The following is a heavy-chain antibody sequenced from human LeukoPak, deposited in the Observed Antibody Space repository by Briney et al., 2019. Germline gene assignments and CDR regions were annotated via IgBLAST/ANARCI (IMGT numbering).Heavy chain of an antibody. V-gene: IGHV4-38-2*02. CDR2: IYHTATT. D-gene: IGHD6-19*01. Sequence: SETLSLTCSVSGYSISSSYYGGWIRQPPGRGLEWIWTIYHTATTHYNPSLKSRVTISEDTSRNQFSLKLRSVTAADTAVYYCARDRGSSGWFDFDYWGQGTLVTVSS. J-gene: IGHJ4*02. CDR1: GYSISSSYY. CDR3: ARDRGSSGWFDFDY.